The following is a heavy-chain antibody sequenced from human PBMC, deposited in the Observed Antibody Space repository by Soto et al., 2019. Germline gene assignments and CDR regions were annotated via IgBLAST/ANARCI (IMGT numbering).Heavy chain of an antibody. CDR3: ARSVGTGYCSGGSCYSGFDY. V-gene: IGHV4-61*08. CDR2: IYYSGST. Sequence: SETLSLTCSVSGGSISSVGHYWTWIRQQPGKGLEWIGYIYYSGSTNYNPSLKSRVTISVDTSKNQFSLKLSSVTAADTAVYYCARSVGTGYCSGGSCYSGFDYWGQGTLVTVSS. J-gene: IGHJ4*02. CDR1: GGSISSVGHY. D-gene: IGHD2-15*01.